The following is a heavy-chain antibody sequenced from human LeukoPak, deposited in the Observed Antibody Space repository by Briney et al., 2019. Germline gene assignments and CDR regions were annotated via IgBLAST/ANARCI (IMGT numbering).Heavy chain of an antibody. D-gene: IGHD3-16*01. CDR3: ARLKDSFNYYYYMDV. Sequence: SETLSLTCTVFGGSISSYYWSWIRQPPGKGLEWIGYIYYSGSTNYNPSLKSRVTISVDTSKNQFSLKLSSVTAADTAVYYCARLKDSFNYYYYMDVWGKGTTVTVSS. CDR1: GGSISSYY. J-gene: IGHJ6*03. V-gene: IGHV4-59*01. CDR2: IYYSGST.